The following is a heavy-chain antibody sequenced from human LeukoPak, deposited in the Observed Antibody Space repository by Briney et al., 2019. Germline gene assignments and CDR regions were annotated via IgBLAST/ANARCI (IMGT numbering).Heavy chain of an antibody. J-gene: IGHJ4*02. CDR1: GGSISSYY. V-gene: IGHV4-59*12. D-gene: IGHD3-22*01. CDR3: ARDRYYYDSSGYRPFDY. CDR2: IHYTGST. Sequence: PSETLSLTCTVSGGSISSYYWSWIRQSPGKGLECIGYIHYTGSTNYNPSLKSRVTMSVDTSKNQFSLKLSSVTAADTAVYYCARDRYYYDSSGYRPFDYWGQGTLVTVSS.